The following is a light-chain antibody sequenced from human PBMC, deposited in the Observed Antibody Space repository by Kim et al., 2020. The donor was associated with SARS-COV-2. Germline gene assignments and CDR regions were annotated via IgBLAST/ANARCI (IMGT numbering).Light chain of an antibody. J-gene: IGKJ2*01. V-gene: IGKV1-33*01. CDR3: QQYDNVPYT. CDR2: NAS. Sequence: SAAGGKRVTITCQASQDLSNYLNWYQQKPGKAPNLLIYNASNLETGVPSRFSGSGSGTDFTVTISSLQPEDIATYYCQQYDNVPYTFGPRTKLDI. CDR1: QDLSNY.